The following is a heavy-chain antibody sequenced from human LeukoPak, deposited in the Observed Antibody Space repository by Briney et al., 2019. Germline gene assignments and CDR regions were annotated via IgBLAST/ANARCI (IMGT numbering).Heavy chain of an antibody. J-gene: IGHJ6*02. CDR2: ISAYNGNT. D-gene: IGHD2-2*01. CDR3: ARLEDIVVVPAAMYYYYGMDV. Sequence: ASVTVSYKASGYTFTSYGISWVRQAPGQGGEGMGWISAYNGNTNYAQKLQGRVTMTTDTSTSTAYMELRSLRSDDTAVYYCARLEDIVVVPAAMYYYYGMDVWGQGTTVTVSS. V-gene: IGHV1-18*01. CDR1: GYTFTSYG.